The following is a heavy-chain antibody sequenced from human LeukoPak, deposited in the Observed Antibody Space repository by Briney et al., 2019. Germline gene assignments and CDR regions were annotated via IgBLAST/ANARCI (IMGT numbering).Heavy chain of an antibody. D-gene: IGHD3-16*02. CDR2: ISYDGSNE. CDR3: ARARYYFDY. Sequence: GGSLRLSCAVSAFTFSNYALHWVRQAPGKGLEWVAVISYDGSNEYYADSVKGRFTISRDNSKNALYLQMNSLRTEDTAVYYCARARYYFDYWGQGTLVTVSS. J-gene: IGHJ4*02. V-gene: IGHV3-30-3*01. CDR1: AFTFSNYA.